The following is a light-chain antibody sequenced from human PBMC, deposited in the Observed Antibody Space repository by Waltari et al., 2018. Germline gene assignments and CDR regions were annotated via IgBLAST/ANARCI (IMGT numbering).Light chain of an antibody. CDR1: KLGDKY. V-gene: IGLV3-1*01. CDR3: QAWDSRTVA. CDR2: RDN. J-gene: IGLJ2*01. Sequence: SYELTQPPSLSVSPGQTATITCSGEKLGDKYASWYQQKAGQSPVLVIYRDNRRPSVNPEGNVGTNSGNKATLTISGAQALDEAYYYRQAWDSRTVAFGGGTKVTVL.